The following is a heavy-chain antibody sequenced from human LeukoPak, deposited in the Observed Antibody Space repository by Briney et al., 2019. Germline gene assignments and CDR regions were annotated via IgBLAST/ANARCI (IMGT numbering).Heavy chain of an antibody. Sequence: SETLSLTCTVSGGSISPYYWSWIRQPAGKGLEWIGRIYTSVSTNYNPSLISRVTMSVDTSKNQFSLRLSSVTAADTAVYYCARGSFNLRPHYYFDYWGQGTLVTVSS. J-gene: IGHJ4*02. CDR2: IYTSVST. D-gene: IGHD3-10*01. CDR3: ARGSFNLRPHYYFDY. CDR1: GGSISPYY. V-gene: IGHV4-4*07.